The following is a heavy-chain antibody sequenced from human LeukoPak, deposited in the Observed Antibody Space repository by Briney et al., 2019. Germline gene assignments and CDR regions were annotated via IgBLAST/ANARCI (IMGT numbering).Heavy chain of an antibody. Sequence: GGSLRLSCAASGFTLSSYAMGWVRQAPGKGLEWVSAISDTGNTYHADSAKGRFTISRDSSKNTLFLQMNRLRPEDAAVYYCAKAPVTTCRGAFCYPFDYWGLGTLVTVSS. CDR2: ISDTGNT. V-gene: IGHV3-23*01. J-gene: IGHJ4*02. D-gene: IGHD2-15*01. CDR3: AKAPVTTCRGAFCYPFDY. CDR1: GFTLSSYA.